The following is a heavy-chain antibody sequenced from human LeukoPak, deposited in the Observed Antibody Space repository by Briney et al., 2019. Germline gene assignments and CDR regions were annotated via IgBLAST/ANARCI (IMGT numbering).Heavy chain of an antibody. V-gene: IGHV3-48*03. CDR1: GFTFSSYE. J-gene: IGHJ4*02. Sequence: GGSLRLSCAASGFTFSSYEMNWVRQAPGKGLEWVSYISSSGSTIYYADSVKGRFTISRDNAKNSLYPQMNSLRAEDTAVYYCASLEMATKAYWGQGTLVTVSS. CDR3: ASLEMATKAY. CDR2: ISSSGSTI. D-gene: IGHD5-24*01.